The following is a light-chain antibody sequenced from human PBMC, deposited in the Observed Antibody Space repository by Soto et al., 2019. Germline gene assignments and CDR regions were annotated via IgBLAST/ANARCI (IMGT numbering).Light chain of an antibody. CDR2: KAS. CDR1: QSISSW. CDR3: QQYNSYST. Sequence: DIQITQSPSTLSASVGDRVTITCRASQSISSWLAWYQQTPGKAPKLLIYKASSLESGDPSRFSGSGSGTEFTLTISSLQPDDFATYYCQQYNSYSTFGQGTKVDIK. J-gene: IGKJ1*01. V-gene: IGKV1-5*03.